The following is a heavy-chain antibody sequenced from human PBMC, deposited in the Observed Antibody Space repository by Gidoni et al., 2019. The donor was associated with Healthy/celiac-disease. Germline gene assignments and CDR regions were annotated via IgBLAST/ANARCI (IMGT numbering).Heavy chain of an antibody. J-gene: IGHJ6*02. CDR2: NSGSGGST. CDR1: GFTFSSYA. CDR3: AKYSVRTILGVVITHYYYYGMDV. Sequence: EVQLLESGGGLVQPGGSLRLSCAASGFTFSSYAMSWVRPAPGKGLEWVSANSGSGGSTYYADSVKGRFTISRDNSKNTLYLQMNSLRAEDTAVYYCAKYSVRTILGVVITHYYYYGMDVWGQGTTVTVSS. V-gene: IGHV3-23*01. D-gene: IGHD3-3*01.